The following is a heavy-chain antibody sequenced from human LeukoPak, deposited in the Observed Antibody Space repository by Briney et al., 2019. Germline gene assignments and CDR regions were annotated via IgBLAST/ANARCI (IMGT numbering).Heavy chain of an antibody. V-gene: IGHV4-34*01. J-gene: IGHJ6*03. CDR2: INHSGST. CDR3: ARIAAAGPYYYYYYYMDV. D-gene: IGHD6-13*01. Sequence: KASETLSLTCAVYGGSFSGYYWTWIRQPPGKGLEWIGEINHSGSTNYNPSLKSRVTISVDTSKNQFSLKLSSVTAADTAVYYCARIAAAGPYYYYYYYMDVWGKGTTVTVSS. CDR1: GGSFSGYY.